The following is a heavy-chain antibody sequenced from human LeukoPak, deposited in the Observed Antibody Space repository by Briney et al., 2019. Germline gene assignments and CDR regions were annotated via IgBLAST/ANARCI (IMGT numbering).Heavy chain of an antibody. CDR2: IYYTGSV. J-gene: IGHJ6*02. CDR1: GASISTGGFY. D-gene: IGHD3-10*01. V-gene: IGHV4-31*03. CDR3: ARDHSYYFGSQTSTLDV. Sequence: SETLSLTCTVSGASISTGGFYWTWIRQPPGEGLEWIGYIYYTGSVDYNASLKSRLTISLDTSKNRFSLKLNSVTAADTAVYYCARDHSYYFGSQTSTLDVWGQGTTVTVSS.